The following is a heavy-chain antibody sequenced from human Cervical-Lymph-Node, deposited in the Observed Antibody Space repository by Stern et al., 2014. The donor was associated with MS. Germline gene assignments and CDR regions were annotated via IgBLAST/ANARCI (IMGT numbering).Heavy chain of an antibody. CDR3: ARGHIPYAYNYLFDY. V-gene: IGHV3-33*01. Sequence: QLVESGGGVVQPGTSLRLSCAASGFTFSSYGMHWVRQAPGKGLEWVALAWYDGSTAYYTNSVKGRFTISRDNSKNTLSLQMNSMTAEDTAVYYCARGHIPYAYNYLFDYWGQGTLVTVSS. D-gene: IGHD5-24*01. CDR1: GFTFSSYG. J-gene: IGHJ4*02. CDR2: AWYDGSTA.